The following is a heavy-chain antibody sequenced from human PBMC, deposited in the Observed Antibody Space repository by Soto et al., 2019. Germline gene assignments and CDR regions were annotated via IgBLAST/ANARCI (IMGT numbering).Heavy chain of an antibody. Sequence: QVQLVQSGTEVRTPGSSVKVSSKASGDSLENLAISWVRQAPGQGFEWMGGVIPVLGTTDYAQNLQDRLTITADESTTTVFMELSSLKSEDTAVYFCARDGRTLRYLEWPAAFDSWGQGTLVTVSS. V-gene: IGHV1-69*01. CDR1: GDSLENLA. J-gene: IGHJ5*01. CDR2: VIPVLGTT. D-gene: IGHD3-3*01. CDR3: ARDGRTLRYLEWPAAFDS.